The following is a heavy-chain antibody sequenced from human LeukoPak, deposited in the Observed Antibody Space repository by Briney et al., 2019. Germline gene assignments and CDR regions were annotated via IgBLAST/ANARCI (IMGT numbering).Heavy chain of an antibody. D-gene: IGHD1-26*01. CDR3: AVEGATAFDI. J-gene: IGHJ3*02. Sequence: GGSLRLSCEASGFTFDDYAMHWVRQAAGKGLEWVSVISWDAGYTYYADAVRGRFTISRDSGKKSVYLQLNSLRSEDTALYYCAVEGATAFDIWGQGTMVTVSS. CDR1: GFTFDDYA. CDR2: ISWDAGYT. V-gene: IGHV3-43D*03.